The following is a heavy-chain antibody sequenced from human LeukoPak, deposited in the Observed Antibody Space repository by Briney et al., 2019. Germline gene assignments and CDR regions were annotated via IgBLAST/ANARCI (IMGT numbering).Heavy chain of an antibody. J-gene: IGHJ3*02. Sequence: PGGSLRLSCAASGFTFSSYSMNWVRQAPGKGLEWVSSISSSSSYIYYADSVKGRFTISRDNAKNSLYLQMNSLRAEDTAVYYCARAESASYYDFWSGSPREAFDIWGQGTMVTVSS. CDR1: GFTFSSYS. CDR2: ISSSSSYI. CDR3: ARAESASYYDFWSGSPREAFDI. D-gene: IGHD3-3*01. V-gene: IGHV3-21*01.